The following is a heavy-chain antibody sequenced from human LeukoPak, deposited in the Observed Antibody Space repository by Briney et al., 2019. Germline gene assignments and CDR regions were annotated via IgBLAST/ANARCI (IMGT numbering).Heavy chain of an antibody. D-gene: IGHD3-3*02. CDR3: AKDIRACC. CDR1: GFTFSSYA. J-gene: IGHJ4*02. Sequence: GGSLRLSCAASGFTFSSYAMTWVRQAPGKGLEWVSVICADDGDTYYADSVKGRFTVSRDNSKSTLYLRITSLRAEDTGTYYCAKDIRACCWGQGTQVTVSS. V-gene: IGHV3-23*01. CDR2: ICADDGDT.